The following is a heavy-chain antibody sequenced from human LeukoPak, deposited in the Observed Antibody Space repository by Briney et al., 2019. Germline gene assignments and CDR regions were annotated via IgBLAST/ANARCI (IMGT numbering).Heavy chain of an antibody. J-gene: IGHJ4*02. CDR3: ARGDPGFSTYYFDY. CDR2: IYSGGST. Sequence: GGSLRLSCAASGFTVSSNYMSWVRQAPGKGLEWVSVIYSGGSTYYADSVKGRFTISRDNSKNTLYLQMNSLRAEDTAVYYCARGDPGFSTYYFDYWGQGTLVTVSS. V-gene: IGHV3-66*01. CDR1: GFTVSSNY.